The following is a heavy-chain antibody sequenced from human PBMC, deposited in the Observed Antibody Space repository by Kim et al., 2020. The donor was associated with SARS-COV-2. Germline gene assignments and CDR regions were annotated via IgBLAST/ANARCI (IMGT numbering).Heavy chain of an antibody. V-gene: IGHV4-59*13. J-gene: IGHJ6*02. CDR1: GGSISSYY. CDR3: ASATTVRYGMDV. CDR2: IYYSGST. D-gene: IGHD4-17*01. Sequence: SETLSLTCTVSGGSISSYYWSWIRQPPGKGLEWIGYIYYSGSTNYNPSLKSRVTISVDTSKNQFSLKLSSVTAADTAVYYCASATTVRYGMDVWGQGTTV.